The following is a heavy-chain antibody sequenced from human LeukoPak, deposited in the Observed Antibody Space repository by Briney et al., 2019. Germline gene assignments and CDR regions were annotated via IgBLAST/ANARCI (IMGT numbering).Heavy chain of an antibody. CDR1: GGSFSGHY. Sequence: SETLSLTCAVYGGSFSGHYWSWIRQPPGKGLEWIGEINHSGSTNYNPSLKSRVTISVDTSKNQFSLKLSSVTAADTAVYYCARARNWNKYYFDYWGQGTLVTVSS. J-gene: IGHJ4*02. CDR3: ARARNWNKYYFDY. V-gene: IGHV4-34*01. D-gene: IGHD1/OR15-1a*01. CDR2: INHSGST.